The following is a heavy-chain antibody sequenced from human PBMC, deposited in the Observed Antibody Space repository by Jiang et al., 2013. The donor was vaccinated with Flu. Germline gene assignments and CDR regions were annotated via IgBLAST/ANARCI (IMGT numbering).Heavy chain of an antibody. Sequence: GLVKPAETLSLICGVSGGSISSSGYYWGWIRQPPGKGLEWIGTMYYSGSTFYSPSLKSRVAISIDTSKNQFSLKLISVTAADTAVYYCTRDRQGAVAGDWGQGTLVTVSS. V-gene: IGHV4-39*07. CDR2: MYYSGST. CDR3: TRDRQGAVAGD. D-gene: IGHD6-19*01. J-gene: IGHJ4*02. CDR1: GGSISSSGYY.